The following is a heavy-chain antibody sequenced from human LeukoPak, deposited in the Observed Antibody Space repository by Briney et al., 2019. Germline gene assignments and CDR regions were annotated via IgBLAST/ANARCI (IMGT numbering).Heavy chain of an antibody. CDR3: TRDQDAGYALGY. CDR2: ISSSSSYI. Sequence: GGSLRLSCAASGFTFSSYSMTWVRQAPGKGLEWVSSISSSSSYIYYADSVKGRFTISRDNAKNSLYLQMKSLRLEDTAVYFCTRDQDAGYALGYWGQGTLVTVSS. CDR1: GFTFSSYS. D-gene: IGHD3-22*01. V-gene: IGHV3-21*04. J-gene: IGHJ4*02.